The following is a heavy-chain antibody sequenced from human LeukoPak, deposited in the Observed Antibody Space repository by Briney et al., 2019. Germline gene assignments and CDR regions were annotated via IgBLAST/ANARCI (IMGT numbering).Heavy chain of an antibody. CDR2: IYYSGST. CDR3: ARAYYDSSGSPIFDY. D-gene: IGHD3-22*01. CDR1: GGSTSSGDYY. V-gene: IGHV4-30-4*01. Sequence: SETLSLTCTVSGGSTSSGDYYWSWIRQPPGKGLEWIVYIYYSGSTYYNPSLKSRVTISVDTSKNQFSLKLSSVTAADTAVYYCARAYYDSSGSPIFDYWGQGTLVTVSS. J-gene: IGHJ4*02.